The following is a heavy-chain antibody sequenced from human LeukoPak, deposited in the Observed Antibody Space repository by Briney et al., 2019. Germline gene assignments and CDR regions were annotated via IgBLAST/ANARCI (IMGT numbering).Heavy chain of an antibody. Sequence: PSETLSLTCTVSGGSISSYYWSWIRQPPGKGLEWIGYIYYSGSTNYNPSLKSRVTISVDTSKNQFSLKLSPVTAADTAVYYCAARPISIAVAGTADYWGQGTLVTVSS. J-gene: IGHJ4*02. CDR1: GGSISSYY. V-gene: IGHV4-59*01. CDR3: AARPISIAVAGTADY. D-gene: IGHD6-19*01. CDR2: IYYSGST.